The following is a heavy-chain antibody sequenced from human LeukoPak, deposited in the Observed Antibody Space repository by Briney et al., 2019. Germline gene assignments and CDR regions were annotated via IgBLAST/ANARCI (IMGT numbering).Heavy chain of an antibody. CDR1: EGTFSSYA. J-gene: IGHJ5*02. V-gene: IGHV1-69*05. Sequence: SVKVFCKASEGTFSSYAISWVRQAPGQGLEWMGGIIPIFGTANYAQKFQGRVTITTDESTSTAYMELSSLRSEDTAVYYCARAVRFLEGWGGSWFDPWGQGTLVTVSS. CDR3: ARAVRFLEGWGGSWFDP. D-gene: IGHD3-3*01. CDR2: IIPIFGTA.